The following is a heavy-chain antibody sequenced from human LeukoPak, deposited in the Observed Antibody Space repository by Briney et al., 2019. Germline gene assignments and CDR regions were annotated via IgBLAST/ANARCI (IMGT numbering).Heavy chain of an antibody. CDR1: GGSISGYY. CDR3: ARENGSGSRGLDF. Sequence: PSETLSLTCTVSGGSISGYYWSWIRQPPGKGLEWIGYIYYSGSTNYNPSLKSRVTMSVDTSTNQFSLKLTSVTAADTAVYYCARENGSGSRGLDFWGQGTLVTVSS. D-gene: IGHD3-10*01. V-gene: IGHV4-59*12. J-gene: IGHJ4*02. CDR2: IYYSGST.